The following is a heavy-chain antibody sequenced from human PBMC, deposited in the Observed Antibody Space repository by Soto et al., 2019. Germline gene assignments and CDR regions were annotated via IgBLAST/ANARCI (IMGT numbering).Heavy chain of an antibody. CDR3: ARHSLALRKNNWFDP. CDR2: IFYLGSS. CDR1: GDPIISSDFY. J-gene: IGHJ5*02. Sequence: SETLSLTCTVSGDPIISSDFYWGWVRRPPGKGLEWIGSIFYLGSSYYNPSLKSRVTMSVDTSKNQFSLRLRSVTAADTALYFCARHSLALRKNNWFDPWGQGIMVTVSS. D-gene: IGHD3-3*02. V-gene: IGHV4-39*01.